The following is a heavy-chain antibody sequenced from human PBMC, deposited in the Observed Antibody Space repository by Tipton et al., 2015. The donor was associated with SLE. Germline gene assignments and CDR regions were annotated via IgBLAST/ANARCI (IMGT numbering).Heavy chain of an antibody. CDR2: IFHSGNA. CDR3: ARGEMDVFDI. CDR1: GGSINSGDYS. J-gene: IGHJ3*02. V-gene: IGHV4-30-2*01. Sequence: TLSLTCIVSGGSINSGDYSWSWIRQPPGKGLEWIGYIFHSGNAYYNPSLKSRVTISVDMSRNQFSLRLDSVTAADTALYYCARGEMDVFDIWGQGTVVSVSS.